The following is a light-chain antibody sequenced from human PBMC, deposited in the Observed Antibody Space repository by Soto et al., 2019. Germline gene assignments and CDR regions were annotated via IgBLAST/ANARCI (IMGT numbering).Light chain of an antibody. CDR2: AAS. J-gene: IGKJ4*01. Sequence: EIVLSQSPGTLSLSPGETASLSCRASQNVRGSYLAWYQQKPGQAPRLLISAASRRATGVPDRFSGSGSGTDFTLTISRLEPEDFAVYCCHQYGSSPPTFCGGTKVEIK. CDR1: QNVRGSY. V-gene: IGKV3-20*01. CDR3: HQYGSSPPT.